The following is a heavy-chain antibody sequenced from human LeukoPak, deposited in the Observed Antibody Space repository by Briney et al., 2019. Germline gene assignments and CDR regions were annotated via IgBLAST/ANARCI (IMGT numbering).Heavy chain of an antibody. V-gene: IGHV1-69*04. D-gene: IGHD1-26*01. Sequence: SVKVSCKASGGTFSSYAISWVRQAPGQGLEWMGRIIPILGIANYAQKFQGRVTITADKSTSTAYMELSSLRSEDTAVYYCARDTVLRGATMVYWSQGTLVTVSS. CDR1: GGTFSSYA. CDR3: ARDTVLRGATMVY. CDR2: IIPILGIA. J-gene: IGHJ4*02.